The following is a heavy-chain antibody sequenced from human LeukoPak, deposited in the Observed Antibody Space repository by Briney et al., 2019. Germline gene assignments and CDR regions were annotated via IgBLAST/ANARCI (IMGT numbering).Heavy chain of an antibody. CDR3: ARVGILRFPSNWFDP. Sequence: SETLSLTCSVSGGSISSYYWSWMRQPPGKGLEWIGYINYSGSTNYNPSLKSRVTISLDTSKNQFSLKLSSVTAADTAVYYCARVGILRFPSNWFDPWGQGTLVTVSS. D-gene: IGHD3-3*01. J-gene: IGHJ5*02. CDR2: INYSGST. V-gene: IGHV4-59*01. CDR1: GGSISSYY.